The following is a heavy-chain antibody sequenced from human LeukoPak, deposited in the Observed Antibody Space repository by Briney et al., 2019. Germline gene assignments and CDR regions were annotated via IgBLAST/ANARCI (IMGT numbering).Heavy chain of an antibody. V-gene: IGHV3-21*01. CDR2: ISSSSSYI. J-gene: IGHJ4*02. D-gene: IGHD3-3*01. CDR1: GFTFSSYS. Sequence: PGGSLRLSCAASGFTFSSYSMNWVRQAPGKGLEWVSSISSSSSYIYYADSVKGRFTISRDDAKNSVYLQMSSLRAEDTAVYYCARVANPYYDFHYWGQGTLVTVSS. CDR3: ARVANPYYDFHY.